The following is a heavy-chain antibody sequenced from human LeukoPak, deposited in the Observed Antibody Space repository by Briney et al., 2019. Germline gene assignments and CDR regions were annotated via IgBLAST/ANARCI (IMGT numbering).Heavy chain of an antibody. Sequence: PGGSLRLSCSASGFSFSTYAMTWVRPAPGKGLEWVSALSASGGTTYYADSVKGRFTTSRDNLKNTLYLQMNSLRAEDTAVYYCAKLPREYCSSTSCPNWFDTWGQGTLVTVSS. J-gene: IGHJ5*02. CDR1: GFSFSTYA. V-gene: IGHV3-23*01. D-gene: IGHD2-2*01. CDR2: LSASGGTT. CDR3: AKLPREYCSSTSCPNWFDT.